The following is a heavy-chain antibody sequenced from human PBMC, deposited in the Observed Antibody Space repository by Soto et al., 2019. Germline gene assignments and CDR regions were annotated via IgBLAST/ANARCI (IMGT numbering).Heavy chain of an antibody. Sequence: SETLSLTCTVSGGSISSYYWSWIRQPPGKGLEWIGKIYHSGSTNYNPSLKSRVTISVDKSKNQFSLKLSSVTAEDTAVYYCASPQVPYYYDSSGYYPTSYYFDYWGQGTLVTVSS. CDR1: GGSISSYY. J-gene: IGHJ4*02. D-gene: IGHD3-22*01. V-gene: IGHV4-59*12. CDR3: ASPQVPYYYDSSGYYPTSYYFDY. CDR2: IYHSGST.